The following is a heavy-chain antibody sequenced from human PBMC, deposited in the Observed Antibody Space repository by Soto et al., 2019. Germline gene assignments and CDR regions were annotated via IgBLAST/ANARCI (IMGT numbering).Heavy chain of an antibody. CDR3: AEDRLWEVLHWYFDL. CDR1: GFTFSSYA. V-gene: IGHV3-23*01. CDR2: ISGGGGST. D-gene: IGHD1-26*01. J-gene: IGHJ2*01. Sequence: EVQLLESGGGLVQPGGSLRLSCAASGFTFSSYAMSWVRQAPGKGLEWVSAISGGGGSTNYADSVKGRFTISRDNSKNTRYLQMNSLRAEDTAVYYCAEDRLWEVLHWYFDLWGRGTLVTVSS.